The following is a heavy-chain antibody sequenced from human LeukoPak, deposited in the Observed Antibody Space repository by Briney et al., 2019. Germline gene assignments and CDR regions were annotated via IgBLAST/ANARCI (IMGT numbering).Heavy chain of an antibody. CDR2: INPNSGVT. Sequence: ASVKVSCKASGSTFTGYYMHWVRQAPGQGLEWMGWINPNSGVTNYAQKFQGRVTMTRDTSISTAYMELSRLRSDDTAVYYCATVYSSSWYGPSNWGQGTLVTVSS. V-gene: IGHV1-2*02. D-gene: IGHD6-13*01. CDR3: ATVYSSSWYGPSN. CDR1: GSTFTGYY. J-gene: IGHJ4*02.